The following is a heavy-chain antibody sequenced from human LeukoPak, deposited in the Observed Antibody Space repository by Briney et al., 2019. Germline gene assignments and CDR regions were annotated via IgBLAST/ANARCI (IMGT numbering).Heavy chain of an antibody. CDR1: GFTFSSYS. J-gene: IGHJ4*02. CDR3: ARGGAAAGIPFDY. CDR2: IGSSSSYI. Sequence: GGSLRLSCAASGFTFSSYSMNWVRQAPGKGLEWVSSIGSSSSYIYYADSVKGRFTISRDNAKNSLYLQMNSLRAEDTAVYYCARGGAAAGIPFDYWGKGTLVTVSS. V-gene: IGHV3-21*01. D-gene: IGHD6-13*01.